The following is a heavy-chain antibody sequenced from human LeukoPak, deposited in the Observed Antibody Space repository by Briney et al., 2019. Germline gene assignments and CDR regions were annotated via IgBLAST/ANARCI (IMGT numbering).Heavy chain of an antibody. CDR3: AKDLWFGEYYFDY. Sequence: GGSLRLSCAASGFTFSSSAMSWVRQAPGKGLEWVSSISGSAGSTYYADSVKGRFTISRDNSKNTLYLQMNSLRAEDTAVYYCAKDLWFGEYYFDYWGQGTLVTVSS. J-gene: IGHJ4*02. V-gene: IGHV3-23*01. CDR2: ISGSAGST. CDR1: GFTFSSSA. D-gene: IGHD3-10*01.